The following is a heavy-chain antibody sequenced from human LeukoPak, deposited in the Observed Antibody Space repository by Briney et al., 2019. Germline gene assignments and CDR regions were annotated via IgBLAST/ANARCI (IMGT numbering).Heavy chain of an antibody. CDR1: GFTFGDYA. V-gene: IGHV3-49*04. CDR3: TRDRVRGVIGYYYYMDV. D-gene: IGHD3-10*01. J-gene: IGHJ6*03. CDR2: IRSKAYGGTT. Sequence: GSLRLSCTASGFTFGDYAMSWVRQAPGKGLEWVGFIRSKAYGGTTEYAASVKGRFTISRDDSKSIAYLQMNSLKTEDTAVYYCTRDRVRGVIGYYYYMDVWGKGTTVTISS.